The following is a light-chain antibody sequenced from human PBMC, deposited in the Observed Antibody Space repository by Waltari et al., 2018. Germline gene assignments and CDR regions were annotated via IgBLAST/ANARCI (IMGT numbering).Light chain of an antibody. V-gene: IGKV3-11*01. CDR2: DAS. CDR3: QRRSHGPPLT. CDR1: QSVSSH. Sequence: EIVLTQSPATLSLSPGERATLSCRASQSVSSHIAWYHQKPGQAPRLLIYDASARATGVPARFSGIGFGTDFTLTISSLDPEDFGVYYCQRRSHGPPLTFGGGPRWRS. J-gene: IGKJ4*01.